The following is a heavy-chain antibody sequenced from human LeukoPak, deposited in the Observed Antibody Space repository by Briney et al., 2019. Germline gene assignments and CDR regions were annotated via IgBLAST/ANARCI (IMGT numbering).Heavy chain of an antibody. Sequence: PSETLSLTCAVYGVSFSGYYWSWIRQPPGKGLEWIGEINHSGSTNYNPTLTSRVTITVDTSKTQFSLKLSSVTAADTAVYYCARLGAVAGLMYNWFDPWGQGTLVTVSS. D-gene: IGHD6-19*01. V-gene: IGHV4-34*01. CDR3: ARLGAVAGLMYNWFDP. CDR1: GVSFSGYY. CDR2: INHSGST. J-gene: IGHJ5*02.